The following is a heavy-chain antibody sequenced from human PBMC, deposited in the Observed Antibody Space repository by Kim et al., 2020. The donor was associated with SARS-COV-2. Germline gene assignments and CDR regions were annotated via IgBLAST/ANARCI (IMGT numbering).Heavy chain of an antibody. CDR3: ARHRSSSWDLDAFDL. CDR2: TYYSGSS. CDR1: GGSIRSYY. J-gene: IGHJ3*01. Sequence: SETLSLTCTVSGGSIRSYYWSWIRQPPGKALEWIGYTYYSGSSNYNPSLKSRVTISIDTSKNQFSLKLSSVTAADTAVYNCARHRSSSWDLDAFDLWGQG. D-gene: IGHD6-13*01. V-gene: IGHV4-59*08.